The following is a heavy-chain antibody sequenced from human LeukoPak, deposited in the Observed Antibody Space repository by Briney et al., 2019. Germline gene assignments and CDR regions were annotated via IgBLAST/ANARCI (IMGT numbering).Heavy chain of an antibody. CDR3: TSESGVTYSLKVLAY. Sequence: ASVKVSCKASGYTFTNFYIHWVRQAPGQGLEWMGWINPNSGGTNYTQKFQGRVTMTRDTSISTAYMDLSRLTAADPAVYYCTSESGVTYSLKVLAYSGQGTLVSVSS. J-gene: IGHJ4*02. D-gene: IGHD2-15*01. CDR1: GYTFTNFY. V-gene: IGHV1-2*02. CDR2: INPNSGGT.